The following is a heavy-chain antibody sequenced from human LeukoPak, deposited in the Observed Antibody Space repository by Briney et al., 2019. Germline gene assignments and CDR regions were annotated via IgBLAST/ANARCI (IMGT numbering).Heavy chain of an antibody. Sequence: GGSLRLSCAASGFTFSNYSMNWVRQAPGKGLEWVSSISSRSTYIYHADSVKGRFTISRDNAKNSLFLQMNSLRAEDTAVYYCARGGTLNYYYYYMDVWGKGTTVTISS. CDR1: GFTFSNYS. D-gene: IGHD1-1*01. J-gene: IGHJ6*03. V-gene: IGHV3-21*01. CDR3: ARGGTLNYYYYYMDV. CDR2: ISSRSTYI.